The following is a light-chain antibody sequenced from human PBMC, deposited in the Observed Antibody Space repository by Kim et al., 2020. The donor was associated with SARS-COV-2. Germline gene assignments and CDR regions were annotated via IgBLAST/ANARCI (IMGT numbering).Light chain of an antibody. CDR3: MQALQTPT. Sequence: EPASNSCSSSHSVLHSNGYNYLDWYLQKPGQSPQLLIYLGSNRASGVPDRFSGSGSGTDFTLKISRVEAEDVGVYYCMQALQTPTFGQGTRLEIK. CDR2: LGS. CDR1: HSVLHSNGYNY. V-gene: IGKV2-28*01. J-gene: IGKJ5*01.